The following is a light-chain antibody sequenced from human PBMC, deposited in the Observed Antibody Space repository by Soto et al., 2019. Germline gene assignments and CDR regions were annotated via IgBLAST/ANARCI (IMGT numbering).Light chain of an antibody. Sequence: AIQMTQSPSSLSASVGDRVTITCRASQVIRNDLGWYQQKPGKAPKLLIYGASNLQSGVPSRFSGSGSGTDFTLTITSLQPEDFATYYCVHDHNYPWTLGQGTKVDIK. V-gene: IGKV1-6*01. CDR1: QVIRND. CDR2: GAS. J-gene: IGKJ1*01. CDR3: VHDHNYPWT.